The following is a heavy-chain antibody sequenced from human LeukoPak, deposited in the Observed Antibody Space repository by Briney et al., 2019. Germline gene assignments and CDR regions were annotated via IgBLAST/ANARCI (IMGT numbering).Heavy chain of an antibody. CDR3: AKIGDRYYYGSGSYLDY. CDR2: ISGSGGST. J-gene: IGHJ4*02. D-gene: IGHD3-10*01. V-gene: IGHV3-23*01. Sequence: GGSLRLSCAASGFTFSSYAMSWVRRAPGKGLEWVSAISGSGGSTYYADSVKGRFTISRDNSKNTLYLQMNSLRAEDTAVYYCAKIGDRYYYGSGSYLDYWGQGTLVTVSS. CDR1: GFTFSSYA.